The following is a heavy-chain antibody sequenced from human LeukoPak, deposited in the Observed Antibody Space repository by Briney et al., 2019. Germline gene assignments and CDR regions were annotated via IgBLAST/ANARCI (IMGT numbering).Heavy chain of an antibody. CDR3: ARDGHGGNSFDY. D-gene: IGHD4-23*01. CDR2: INANSGGT. V-gene: IGHV1-2*02. J-gene: IGHJ4*02. Sequence: ASVKVSCKASGYXFTGYYIHWVRQAPGQGREWLGWINANSGGTDYAQKFQDRVTMTRDTSISTAYMELSRLRSDDTAVYYCARDGHGGNSFDYWGQGTLVTVSS. CDR1: GYXFTGYY.